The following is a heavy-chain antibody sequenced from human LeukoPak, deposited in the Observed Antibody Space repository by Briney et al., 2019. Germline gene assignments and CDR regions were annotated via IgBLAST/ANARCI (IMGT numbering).Heavy chain of an antibody. D-gene: IGHD3-9*01. V-gene: IGHV1-69*13. CDR3: ARLTDILTGYYNDY. CDR2: IIPIFGTA. Sequence: SVKVSCKASGGTFSSYAISWVRQAPGQGLEWMGGIIPIFGTANYAQKFQGRVTITADESTSTAYMELSSLRSEDTAVHYCARLTDILTGYYNDYWGQGTLVTVSS. CDR1: GGTFSSYA. J-gene: IGHJ4*02.